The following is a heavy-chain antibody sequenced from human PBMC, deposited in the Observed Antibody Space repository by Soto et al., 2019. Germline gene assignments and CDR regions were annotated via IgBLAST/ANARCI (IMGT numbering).Heavy chain of an antibody. CDR3: ARRKGYDSSTYYFDY. Sequence: PSETLSLTCTVSGGSIAISTHYWGWIRQPPGKGLEWIGNMYYNGNMYYNPSLKSRVTISVDTSKNQFSLDLRSVTAADTAVYYCARRKGYDSSTYYFDYWGQGTLVTVS. J-gene: IGHJ4*02. CDR1: GGSIAISTHY. V-gene: IGHV4-39*01. CDR2: MYYNGNM. D-gene: IGHD3-22*01.